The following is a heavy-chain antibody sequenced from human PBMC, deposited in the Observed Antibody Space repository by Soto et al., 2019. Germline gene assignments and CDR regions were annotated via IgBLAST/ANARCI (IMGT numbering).Heavy chain of an antibody. CDR3: GRDERGVVDTARPPRGY. J-gene: IGHJ4*02. CDR1: GGTFSSYA. D-gene: IGHD5-18*01. CDR2: IIPIFGTA. Sequence: QVQLVQSGAEVKKPGSSVKVSCKASGGTFSSYAISWVRQAPGQGLEWMGGIIPIFGTANYAQKFQGRVTIPADEPTGQANRERSGLGSEDTAVYYCGRDERGVVDTARPPRGYGGQGPLVTVSS. V-gene: IGHV1-69*01.